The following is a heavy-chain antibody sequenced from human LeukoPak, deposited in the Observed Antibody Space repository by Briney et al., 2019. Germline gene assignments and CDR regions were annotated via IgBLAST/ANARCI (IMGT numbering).Heavy chain of an antibody. CDR1: GFTFSSYW. J-gene: IGHJ4*02. Sequence: GGSLRLSCAASGFTFSSYWMHWVRQAPGKGLVWVSRINSDGSSTSYADSVKGRFTISRDNAKNTLYLQMNSLRAADTAVYYCARVVAAAGTSVVDYWGQGTLVTVSS. V-gene: IGHV3-74*01. CDR3: ARVVAAAGTSVVDY. D-gene: IGHD6-13*01. CDR2: INSDGSST.